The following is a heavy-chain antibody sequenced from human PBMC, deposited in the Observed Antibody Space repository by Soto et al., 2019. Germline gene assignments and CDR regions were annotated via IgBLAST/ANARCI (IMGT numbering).Heavy chain of an antibody. CDR2: IYYSGST. CDR1: GGSISSYD. CDR3: ARMVVVTARPQDYFDF. D-gene: IGHD2-21*02. V-gene: IGHV4-59*01. Sequence: SETLCVTCTVSGGSISSYDWSCIRQPPGKGLEWIGYIYYSGSTDYNPSLKSRVTISVDTSKNQFSLKLSSVTAADTAVYYCARMVVVTARPQDYFDFRG. J-gene: IGHJ2*01.